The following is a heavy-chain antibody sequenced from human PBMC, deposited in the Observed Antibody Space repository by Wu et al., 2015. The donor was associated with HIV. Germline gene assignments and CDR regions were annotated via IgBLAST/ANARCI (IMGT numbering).Heavy chain of an antibody. D-gene: IGHD3-3*01. J-gene: IGHJ5*02. CDR2: IIPIFGTA. CDR1: GGTFSSYA. Sequence: QVQLVQSGAEVKKPESSVKVSCKASGGTFSSYAISWVRQAPGQGLEWMGGIIPIFGTANYAQKFQGRVTITADESTSTAYMELSSLRSEDTAVYYCATFPLSGYYLGEPNWFDPWGQGTLVHRLL. CDR3: ATFPLSGYYLGEPNWFDP. V-gene: IGHV1-69*12.